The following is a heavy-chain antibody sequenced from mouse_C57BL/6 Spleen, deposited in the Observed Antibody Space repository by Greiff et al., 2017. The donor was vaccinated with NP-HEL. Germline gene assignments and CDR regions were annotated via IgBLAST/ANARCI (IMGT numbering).Heavy chain of an antibody. CDR2: IYPGDGDT. CDR1: GYAFSSSW. CDR3: ARLLVDY. Sequence: QVHVKQSGPELVKPGASVKISCKASGYAFSSSWMNWVKQRPGKGLEWIGRIYPGDGDTNYNGKFKGKATLTADKSSSTAYMQLSSLTSEDSAVYFCARLLVDYWGQGTTLTVSS. J-gene: IGHJ2*01. V-gene: IGHV1-82*01.